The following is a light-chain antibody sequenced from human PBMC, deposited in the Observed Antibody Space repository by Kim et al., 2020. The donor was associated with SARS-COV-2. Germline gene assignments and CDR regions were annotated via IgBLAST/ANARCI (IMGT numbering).Light chain of an antibody. CDR3: QQYNSWPT. Sequence: EIVMTQSPATLSLSPGERATLSCRASQSVSSYLAWYQQKPGQAPRLLIYGASTRATGIPARFSGSGSGTDFTLTISSLQSEDFAVYYCQQYNSWPTFGQGTRREIK. J-gene: IGKJ5*01. CDR2: GAS. V-gene: IGKV3-15*01. CDR1: QSVSSY.